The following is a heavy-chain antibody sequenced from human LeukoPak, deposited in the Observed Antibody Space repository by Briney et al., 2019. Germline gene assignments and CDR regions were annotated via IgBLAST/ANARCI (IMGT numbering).Heavy chain of an antibody. CDR3: ACTNTFDV. CDR2: IYQDGSKK. CDR1: GCMFSNYW. Sequence: GGSLRLSCAASGCMFSNYWMNWVRQAPGKGLEWVANIYQDGSKKNYVDSVKGRFTISRDNALDSLYLQMNNLRAEDTAVYYCACTNTFDVWGKGATVTVFS. D-gene: IGHD2/OR15-2a*01. J-gene: IGHJ6*04. V-gene: IGHV3-7*03.